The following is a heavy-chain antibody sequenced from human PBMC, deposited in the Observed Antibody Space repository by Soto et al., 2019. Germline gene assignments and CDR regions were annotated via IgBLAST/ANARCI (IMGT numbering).Heavy chain of an antibody. Sequence: SVKVSCKASGGTFSSYAISWVRQAPGQGLEWMGGIIPIFGTANYAQKFQGRVTITADESTSTAYMELSSLRSEDTAVYYCARDRTSDYYYFGMDVWGRGTTVTVSS. CDR1: GGTFSSYA. CDR2: IIPIFGTA. J-gene: IGHJ6*02. V-gene: IGHV1-69*13. D-gene: IGHD2-8*01. CDR3: ARDRTSDYYYFGMDV.